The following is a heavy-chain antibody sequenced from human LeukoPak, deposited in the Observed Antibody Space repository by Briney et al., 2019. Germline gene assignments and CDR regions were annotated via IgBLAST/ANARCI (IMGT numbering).Heavy chain of an antibody. Sequence: ASVKVSCKASGHTFSGTGWYLYWLRQAPGQGLECMGWIYPNNGATAYAQKFQGRVAMTRDTSITTAYMELSGLRPDDTAVYYCARDGPAQMVDFDYWGQGTLVTVSS. CDR1: GHTFSGTGWY. D-gene: IGHD3-10*01. J-gene: IGHJ4*02. CDR2: IYPNNGAT. CDR3: ARDGPAQMVDFDY. V-gene: IGHV1-2*02.